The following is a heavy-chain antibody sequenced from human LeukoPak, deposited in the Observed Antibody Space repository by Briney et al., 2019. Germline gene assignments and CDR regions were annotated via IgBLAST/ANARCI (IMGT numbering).Heavy chain of an antibody. Sequence: GGSLRLSCAASVFTFSSYSMNWVRQAPGKGLEWVSSISSSSSYIYYADSVKGRFTISRDNAKNSLYPQMNSLRAEDTAVYYCARDDSSSDNWFDPWGQGTLVTVSS. CDR1: VFTFSSYS. D-gene: IGHD6-13*01. CDR3: ARDDSSSDNWFDP. CDR2: ISSSSSYI. V-gene: IGHV3-21*01. J-gene: IGHJ5*02.